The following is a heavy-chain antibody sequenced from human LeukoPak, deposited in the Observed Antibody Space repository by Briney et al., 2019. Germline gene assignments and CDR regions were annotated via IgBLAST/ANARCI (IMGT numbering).Heavy chain of an antibody. CDR3: ARGHYGMDV. Sequence: GGSLRLCCAASGFTFSSYWMSWVRQAPGKGLEWVANIKQDVSEKYSVDSVKGRFTISRDNAKNSLFLQMNSLRAEDTAVYYCARGHYGMDVWGQGTTVTVSS. J-gene: IGHJ6*02. CDR2: IKQDVSEK. CDR1: GFTFSSYW. V-gene: IGHV3-7*04.